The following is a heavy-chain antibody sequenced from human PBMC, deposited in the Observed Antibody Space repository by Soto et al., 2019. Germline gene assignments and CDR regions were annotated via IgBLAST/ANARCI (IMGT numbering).Heavy chain of an antibody. V-gene: IGHV1-69*12. D-gene: IGHD6-19*01. Sequence: QVQLVQSGAEVKKPGSSVKVSCKVSGGTFSNYAIDWVRLAPGHGLEWMGGIVPIFGTTYYTQKFQGRATISADDSTTKAYLEMSSLRSDDTAIYYCARVEAVAGLYNYHGLDVWGQGTPVTVSS. CDR3: ARVEAVAGLYNYHGLDV. CDR2: IVPIFGTT. CDR1: GGTFSNYA. J-gene: IGHJ6*02.